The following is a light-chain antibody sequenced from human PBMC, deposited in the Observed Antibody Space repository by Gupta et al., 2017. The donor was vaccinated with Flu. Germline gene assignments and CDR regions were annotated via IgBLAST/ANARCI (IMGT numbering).Light chain of an antibody. CDR3: QTWGTGMV. J-gene: IGLJ3*02. V-gene: IGLV4-69*01. CDR2: LNSDGSH. Sequence: VKLTCTLSSGHSSYAIACHQQQPEKGPRYSMKLNSDGSHSKGDGIADCSSGSSSGAAPHLTIARLQADDEDYYYCQTWGTGMVFGGGTKLTVL. CDR1: SGHSSYA.